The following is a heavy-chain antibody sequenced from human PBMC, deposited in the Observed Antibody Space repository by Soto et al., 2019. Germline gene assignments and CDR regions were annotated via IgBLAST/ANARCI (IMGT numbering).Heavy chain of an antibody. D-gene: IGHD3-3*01. CDR1: GDSVSSNSAA. V-gene: IGHV6-1*01. J-gene: IGHJ6*02. CDR2: TYYRSKWYN. Sequence: SPTLSLTCAISGDSVSSNSAAWNWIRQSPSRGLEWLGRTYYRSKWYNDYAVSVKSRITINPDTSKNQFSLQLNSVTPEDTAVYYCARVGLYYDFWSGYHRQYYYGMDVWGQGTTVTVSS. CDR3: ARVGLYYDFWSGYHRQYYYGMDV.